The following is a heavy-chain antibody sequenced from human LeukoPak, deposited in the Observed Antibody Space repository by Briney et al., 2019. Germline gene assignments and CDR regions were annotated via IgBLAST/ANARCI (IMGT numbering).Heavy chain of an antibody. J-gene: IGHJ4*02. CDR3: ARESPNRGFDY. Sequence: GGSLRLSCAASGFTFSSYSMNWVRQAPGKGLEWVSSISSSSSYIYYADSVKGRFTISRDNAKNSLYLQMNSLRAEDTAVYYCARESPNRGFDYWGQGTLVTVSS. V-gene: IGHV3-21*01. D-gene: IGHD1/OR15-1a*01. CDR1: GFTFSSYS. CDR2: ISSSSSYI.